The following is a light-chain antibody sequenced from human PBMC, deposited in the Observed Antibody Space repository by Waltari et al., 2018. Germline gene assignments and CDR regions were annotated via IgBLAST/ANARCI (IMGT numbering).Light chain of an antibody. Sequence: QSVLTQPPSASGPPAQTATISCSGRTSHIGSNTVHWDQQLPGTAPKLLTQSNNQRPSGVPDRFSGSKSGTSASLIISGLQYEDEAEYFCAAWDDSLKAVLFGGGTKLTVL. CDR2: SNN. J-gene: IGLJ2*01. CDR3: AAWDDSLKAVL. V-gene: IGLV1-44*01. CDR1: TSHIGSNT.